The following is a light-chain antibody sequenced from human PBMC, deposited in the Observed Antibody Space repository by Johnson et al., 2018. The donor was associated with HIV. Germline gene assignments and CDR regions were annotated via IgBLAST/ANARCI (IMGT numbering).Light chain of an antibody. J-gene: IGLJ1*01. CDR2: DNN. CDR3: GTWDSSLGGV. CDR1: SSNIGNNY. V-gene: IGLV1-51*01. Sequence: QSLLTQPPSVSAAPRQKVTISCSGSSSNIGNNYVSWYQQLPGTAPKLLIYDNNKRPSGIPDRFSGSKSGTSATLGITGLQTGDEADYYCGTWDSSLGGVFGTGTRVTVL.